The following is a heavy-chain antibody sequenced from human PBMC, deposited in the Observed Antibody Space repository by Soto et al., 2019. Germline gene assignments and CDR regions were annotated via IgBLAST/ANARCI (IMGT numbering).Heavy chain of an antibody. D-gene: IGHD2-21*02. J-gene: IGHJ2*01. CDR1: GGSISSGGYS. CDR2: IYHSGST. CDR3: ARVVVTATTIDWYFDL. V-gene: IGHV4-30-2*01. Sequence: QLQLQESGSGLVKPSQTLSLTCAVSGGSISSGGYSWSWIRQPPGKGLEWIGYIYHSGSTYYNPSLKSRVTISVDRSKNQFSLKLSSVTAADTAVYYCARVVVTATTIDWYFDLWGRGTLVTVSS.